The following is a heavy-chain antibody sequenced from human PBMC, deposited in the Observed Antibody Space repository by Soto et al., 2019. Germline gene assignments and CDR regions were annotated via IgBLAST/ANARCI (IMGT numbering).Heavy chain of an antibody. D-gene: IGHD3-9*01. CDR1: GGSISSGDYY. CDR2: IYYSGST. V-gene: IGHV4-30-4*01. J-gene: IGHJ5*02. CDR3: ARRKAYYDILTGYSRGAWFDP. Sequence: QVQLQESGPGLVKPSQTLSLTCTVSGGSISSGDYYWSWIRQPPGKGLEWIGYIYYSGSTYYNPSLQCRVTISVDTSKNQFSLKLSSVTAADTAVYYCARRKAYYDILTGYSRGAWFDPWGQGTLVTVSS.